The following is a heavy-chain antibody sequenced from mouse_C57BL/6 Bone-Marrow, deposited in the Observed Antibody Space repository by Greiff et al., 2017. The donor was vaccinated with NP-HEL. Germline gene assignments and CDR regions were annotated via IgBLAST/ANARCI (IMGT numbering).Heavy chain of an antibody. V-gene: IGHV5-4*01. Sequence: EVQLVESGGGLVKPGGSLKLSCAASGFTFSSYAMSWVRQTPEKRLEWVATISDGGSYTYYPDNVKGRFTISRDNDKNNLYLQMSHLKSEDTAMYYCARGYYGSSYGYFDVWGTGTTVTVSS. CDR1: GFTFSSYA. CDR3: ARGYYGSSYGYFDV. J-gene: IGHJ1*03. CDR2: ISDGGSYT. D-gene: IGHD1-1*01.